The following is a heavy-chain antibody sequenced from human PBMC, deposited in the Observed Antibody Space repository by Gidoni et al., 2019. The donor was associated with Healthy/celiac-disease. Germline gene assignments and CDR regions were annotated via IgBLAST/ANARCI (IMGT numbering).Heavy chain of an antibody. CDR3: ARLGIAARPLDY. Sequence: QLQLQESGPGLVKPSETLSLTCTVSGGSISSSSYYWGWIRQPPGKGLEWIGSIYYSGSTYYNPSLKSRVTISVDTSKNQFSLKLSSVTAADTAVYYCARLGIAARPLDYWGQGTLVTVSS. CDR1: GGSISSSSYY. D-gene: IGHD6-6*01. CDR2: IYYSGST. J-gene: IGHJ4*02. V-gene: IGHV4-39*01.